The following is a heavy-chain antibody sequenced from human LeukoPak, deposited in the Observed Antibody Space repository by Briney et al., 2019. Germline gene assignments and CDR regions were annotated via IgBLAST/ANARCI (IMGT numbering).Heavy chain of an antibody. CDR2: IYYSGST. CDR3: ARGPGGYSYGYYFDY. J-gene: IGHJ4*02. Sequence: SETLSLTCTVSGGSISGSHWNWIRQPPGKGLEWIGYIYYSGSTDSNPSLKSRVTISVDTSKNQFTLKLTSVTAADTAMYYCARGPGGYSYGYYFDYWGQGTLVTVSS. V-gene: IGHV4-59*08. D-gene: IGHD5-18*01. CDR1: GGSISGSH.